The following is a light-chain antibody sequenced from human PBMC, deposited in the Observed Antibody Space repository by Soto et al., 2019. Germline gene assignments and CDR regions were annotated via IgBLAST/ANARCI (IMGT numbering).Light chain of an antibody. CDR1: QSIASW. J-gene: IGKJ4*01. V-gene: IGKV1-5*03. CDR2: KAS. CDR3: QQYHSFPLT. Sequence: DFQMTQFPSTLSASVGDSVTISCRASQSIASWLASYQQKRGKATKLLIYKASSLHSGVPSRFSGSGSETEFNLTISGLQPHDFATYFCQQYHSFPLTFGGGTKGDIK.